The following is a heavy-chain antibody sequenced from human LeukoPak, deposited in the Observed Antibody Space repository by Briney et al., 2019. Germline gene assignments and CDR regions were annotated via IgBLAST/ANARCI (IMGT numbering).Heavy chain of an antibody. CDR3: ARGQDDRSGTFDY. Sequence: PSETLSLTCTVSGDSVSGYYLSWIRQPPGKGLDWIAYMSPSGTTNYNPSLKSRVTTSVDTSRTQFSLRLSSVTAADTAVYYCARGQDDRSGTFDYWGQGTLVTVSS. V-gene: IGHV4-59*02. D-gene: IGHD3-22*01. J-gene: IGHJ4*02. CDR2: MSPSGTT. CDR1: GDSVSGYY.